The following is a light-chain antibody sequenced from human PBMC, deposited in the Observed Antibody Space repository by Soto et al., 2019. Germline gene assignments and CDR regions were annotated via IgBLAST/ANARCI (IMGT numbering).Light chain of an antibody. CDR3: QQYNNWPIT. J-gene: IGKJ5*01. Sequence: EIVLAQSPGTLSLSPVERATLSCSASQSVSSSSLAWYQQKRGQAPRLLIHDASSRATGIPDRFSGSGSGTDFTLTVSSLRSEDFAVYYCQQYNNWPITFGQGTRLEIK. CDR2: DAS. CDR1: QSVSSSS. V-gene: IGKV3D-20*02.